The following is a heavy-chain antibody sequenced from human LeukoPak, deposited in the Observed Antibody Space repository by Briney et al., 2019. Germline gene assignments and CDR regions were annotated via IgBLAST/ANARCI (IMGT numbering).Heavy chain of an antibody. Sequence: PGGSLRLSCAASGFTFSTYAMNWVRQAPAKGLEWVSGISGSGRETYYADSVKGRFTISRDNSKNTLYLQMDSLRAEDTAIYYCAKDRPLTSARLVFDYWGQGTLVTVSS. CDR3: AKDRPLTSARLVFDY. J-gene: IGHJ4*02. V-gene: IGHV3-23*01. CDR2: ISGSGRET. CDR1: GFTFSTYA. D-gene: IGHD2-2*01.